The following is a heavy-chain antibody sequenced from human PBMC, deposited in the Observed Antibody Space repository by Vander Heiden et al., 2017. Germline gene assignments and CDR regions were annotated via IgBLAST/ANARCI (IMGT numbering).Heavy chain of an antibody. CDR3: ARSRWVVVVVAPTYDAFDI. V-gene: IGHV1-69*01. CDR2: IITICGTA. D-gene: IGHD2-15*01. J-gene: IGHJ3*02. CDR1: GGTVSDDP. Sequence: QVQLVHAGAEGKKPGSSGNGSGQAAGGTVSDDPLGWVRQAPGQGLEWMRGIITICGTANYAQKFQGRVTITADESTSTAYMELSSLRSEDTAVCYCARSRWVVVVVAPTYDAFDIWGQGTMVTVSS.